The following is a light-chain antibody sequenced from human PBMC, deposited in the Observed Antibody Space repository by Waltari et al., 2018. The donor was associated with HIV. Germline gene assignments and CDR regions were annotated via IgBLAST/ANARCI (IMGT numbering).Light chain of an antibody. Sequence: QSVLTQPPSVSGAPGQRVPISCPGSNSNIGAGYDAPWYQQLPGSAPKLLMFDNRKRPSGVPDRFSGSKSGTSASLVITGLQAADEAVYYCQSYDNSLSNVVFGGGTKLIVL. CDR1: NSNIGAGYD. CDR3: QSYDNSLSNVV. CDR2: DNR. J-gene: IGLJ2*01. V-gene: IGLV1-40*01.